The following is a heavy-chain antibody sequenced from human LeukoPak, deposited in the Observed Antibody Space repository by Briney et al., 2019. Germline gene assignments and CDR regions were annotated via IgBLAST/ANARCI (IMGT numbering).Heavy chain of an antibody. D-gene: IGHD3-10*01. CDR3: ARGDYYGSGSYYNDYYYGMDV. J-gene: IGHJ6*02. CDR2: IYYSGST. CDR1: GGSFSSYY. Sequence: PSETLSLTCTVSGGSFSSYYWSWIRQPPGKGLEWIGYIYYSGSTNYNPSLKSRVTISVDTSKNQFSLKLSSVAAADTAVYYCARGDYYGSGSYYNDYYYGMDVWGQGTTVTVSS. V-gene: IGHV4-59*01.